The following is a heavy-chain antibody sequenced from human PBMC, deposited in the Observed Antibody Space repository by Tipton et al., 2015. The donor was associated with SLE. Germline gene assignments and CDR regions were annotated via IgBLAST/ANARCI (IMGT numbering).Heavy chain of an antibody. V-gene: IGHV4-31*03. J-gene: IGHJ5*02. CDR2: IYYSGST. CDR3: ARGIVVVIMDWFDP. D-gene: IGHD3-22*01. Sequence: TLSLTCTVSGGSISSGGYYWSWIRQHPGKGLEWIGYIYYSGSTHYNPSLKSRVTISVDTSKNQFSLKLSSVTAADTAVYYCARGIVVVIMDWFDPWGQGTLVTVSS. CDR1: GGSISSGGYY.